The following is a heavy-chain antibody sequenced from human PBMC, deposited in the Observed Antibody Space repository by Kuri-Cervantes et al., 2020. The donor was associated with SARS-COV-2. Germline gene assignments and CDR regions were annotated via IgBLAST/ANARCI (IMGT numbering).Heavy chain of an antibody. CDR2: ISPIFGTA. J-gene: IGHJ4*02. V-gene: IGHV1-69*13. CDR3: ARDTGNRRLGIDS. D-gene: IGHD7-27*01. CDR1: GDTLNHYI. Sequence: SVKVSCKASGDTLNHYILNWVRQAPGQGLEWMGGISPIFGTANYAKKFQDRVTITADESTSTAYMELRSLRSDDTAVYYCARDTGNRRLGIDSWGQGTLVTVSS.